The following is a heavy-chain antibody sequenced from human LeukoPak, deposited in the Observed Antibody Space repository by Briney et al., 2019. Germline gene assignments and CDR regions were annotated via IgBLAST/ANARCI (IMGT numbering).Heavy chain of an antibody. J-gene: IGHJ4*02. D-gene: IGHD3-3*01. CDR1: GGSFSGYY. CDR2: INHSGST. CDR3: ARRVYGTYGFWTAYPVGYFDY. Sequence: SETLSLTCAVYGGSFSGYYWSWIRQPPGKGLEWVGEINHSGSTNYNPSLKSRVTISVDTSKNQFSLKLSSMTAADTAVYFCARRVYGTYGFWTAYPVGYFDYWGQGTLVTVSS. V-gene: IGHV4-34*01.